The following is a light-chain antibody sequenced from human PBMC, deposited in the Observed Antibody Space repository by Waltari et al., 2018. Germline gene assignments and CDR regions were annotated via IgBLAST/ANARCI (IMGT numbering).Light chain of an antibody. Sequence: DIVLTQSPGTLSLSPGERATLSCRASQSVSSSYLAWYQQKPGQPPRLLIYGASRRATGMPDRFSGSGSGTDFTLTINRLEPQDFAVYYCQYYATSPPDFGPGTKVDI. J-gene: IGKJ3*01. CDR1: QSVSSSY. CDR3: QYYATSPPD. CDR2: GAS. V-gene: IGKV3-20*01.